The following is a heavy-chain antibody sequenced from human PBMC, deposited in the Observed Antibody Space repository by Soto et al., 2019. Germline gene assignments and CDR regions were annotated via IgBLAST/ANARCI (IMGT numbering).Heavy chain of an antibody. CDR1: GYNFGSYW. Sequence: GESLKISCKGSGYNFGSYWIVWVRQMPGKDLEWMGILYPGDSYARYSPSFQGQVTFSADKSISTAYLQWSSLKASDTAMYYCARRAYNYTDDLQDSFDPWGQGTLLTVSS. CDR3: ARRAYNYTDDLQDSFDP. CDR2: LYPGDSYA. V-gene: IGHV5-51*01. D-gene: IGHD5-18*01. J-gene: IGHJ5*02.